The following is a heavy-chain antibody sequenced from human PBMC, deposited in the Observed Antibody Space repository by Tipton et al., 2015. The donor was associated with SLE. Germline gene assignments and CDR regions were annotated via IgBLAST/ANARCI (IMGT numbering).Heavy chain of an antibody. J-gene: IGHJ5*02. Sequence: GSLRLSCAASGFIFNDYDMSWVRQVPGRGLDWVSGINWTGHSTGYADSVKGRFTISRDNAKKSLHLQMNSLRVEDTGFYYCARVGVKNLFDPWGQGTLVTVSS. CDR1: GFIFNDYD. CDR3: ARVGVKNLFDP. V-gene: IGHV3-20*04. CDR2: INWTGHST. D-gene: IGHD2-8*01.